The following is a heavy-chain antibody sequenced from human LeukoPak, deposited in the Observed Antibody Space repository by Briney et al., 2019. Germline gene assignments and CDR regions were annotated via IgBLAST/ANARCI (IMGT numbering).Heavy chain of an antibody. J-gene: IGHJ6*03. CDR1: GFTFSSYG. CDR2: ISYDGSNK. V-gene: IGHV3-30*03. Sequence: PGGSLRLSCAASGFTFSSYGMHWVRQAPGKGLEWVAVISYDGSNKYYADSVKGRFTISRDNSKNTLYLQMNSLRDEDTAVYFCARLLATWDYYYMDVWGKGTTVTVSS. CDR3: ARLLATWDYYYMDV. D-gene: IGHD3-3*02.